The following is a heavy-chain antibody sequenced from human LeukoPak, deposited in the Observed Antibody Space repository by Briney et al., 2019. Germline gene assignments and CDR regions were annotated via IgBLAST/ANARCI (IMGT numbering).Heavy chain of an antibody. D-gene: IGHD2-2*01. CDR2: IYSGGST. CDR3: AREAIYCSSTSCFPTGFDY. J-gene: IGHJ4*02. Sequence: PGGSLRLSCAASGFTVSSNYMSWVRQAPGKGLEWVSVIYSGGSTYYADSVKGRFTISRDNSKNTLYLQMNSLRAEDTAVYYCAREAIYCSSTSCFPTGFDYWGQGTLVTVSS. V-gene: IGHV3-53*01. CDR1: GFTVSSNY.